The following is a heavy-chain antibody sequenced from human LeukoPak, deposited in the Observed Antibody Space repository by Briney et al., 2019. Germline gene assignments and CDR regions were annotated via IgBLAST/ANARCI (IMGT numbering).Heavy chain of an antibody. Sequence: GESLKISCKGAGYSFTSYWIGWVRQMPGKGLEWMGIIYPGDSDTRYSPSFQGQVTISADKSISTAYLQWSSLKASDTAMYYCARWAGSYGHTYYFDYWGQGTLVTLSS. J-gene: IGHJ4*02. D-gene: IGHD5-18*01. CDR1: GYSFTSYW. CDR3: ARWAGSYGHTYYFDY. V-gene: IGHV5-51*01. CDR2: IYPGDSDT.